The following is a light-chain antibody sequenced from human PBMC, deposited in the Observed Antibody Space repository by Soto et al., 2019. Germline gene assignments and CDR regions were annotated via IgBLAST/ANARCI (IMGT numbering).Light chain of an antibody. CDR2: DAT. CDR3: LQYNTFPHS. CDR1: QIIARW. J-gene: IGKJ2*03. V-gene: IGKV1-5*01. Sequence: DIQMTQSPSTLSASIGDSVTLTCRASQIIARWLAWYQQKPGKAPNLVIYDATKLQSGVPSRFSATASGAEFTLNISGLQAEDFATYYCLQYNTFPHSFGQWTRLEI.